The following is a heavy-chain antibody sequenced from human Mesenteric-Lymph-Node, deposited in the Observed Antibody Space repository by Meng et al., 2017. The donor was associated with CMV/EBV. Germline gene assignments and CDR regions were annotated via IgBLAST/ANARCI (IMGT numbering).Heavy chain of an antibody. CDR1: GFSFSRFW. CDR2: IKEDGSEQ. V-gene: IGHV3-7*01. CDR3: ARDHGVPAPFLSAYYYYGMDV. D-gene: IGHD2-2*01. J-gene: IGHJ6*02. Sequence: GESLKISCAASGFSFSRFWMTWVRQAPGKGLEWVANIKEDGSEQYYVDSVKGRFTVSRDNAWNSLYLQMNSLRAEDTAVYYCARDHGVPAPFLSAYYYYGMDVWGQGTTVTVSS.